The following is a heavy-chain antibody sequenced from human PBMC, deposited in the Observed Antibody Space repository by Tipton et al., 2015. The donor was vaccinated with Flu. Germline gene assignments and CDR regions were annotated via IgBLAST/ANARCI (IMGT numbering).Heavy chain of an antibody. Sequence: TLSLTCAVYGGSFSGYYWSWIRQPTGKGLEWIGEINHSGSTNYNPSLKSRVTISVDTSKNQFSLKLSSVTAADTAVYYCASLGPGAGDYWGQGTLVTVSS. CDR1: GGSFSGYY. CDR3: ASLGPGAGDY. J-gene: IGHJ4*02. CDR2: INHSGST. D-gene: IGHD3-16*01. V-gene: IGHV4-34*01.